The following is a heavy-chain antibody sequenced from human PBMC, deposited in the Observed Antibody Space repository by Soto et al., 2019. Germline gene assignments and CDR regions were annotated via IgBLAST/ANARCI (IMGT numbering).Heavy chain of an antibody. CDR2: ISYDGSNK. CDR3: AKGREGWAYYYYGMDV. D-gene: IGHD6-19*01. CDR1: GFTFSSYG. Sequence: GESLKISCAASGFTFSSYGMHWVRQAPGKGLEWVAVISYDGSNKYYADSVKGRFTISRDNSKNTLYLQMNSLRAEDTAVYYCAKGREGWAYYYYGMDVWGQGTTVTVSS. J-gene: IGHJ6*02. V-gene: IGHV3-30*18.